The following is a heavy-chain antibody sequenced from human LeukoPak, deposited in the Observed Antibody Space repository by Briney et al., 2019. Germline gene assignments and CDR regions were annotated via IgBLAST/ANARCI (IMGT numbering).Heavy chain of an antibody. CDR3: AKDLLAATIDYYFDY. J-gene: IGHJ4*02. CDR1: GFTFSSYA. V-gene: IGHV3-23*01. CDR2: ISGSGGRT. D-gene: IGHD5-12*01. Sequence: GGSLRLSCAASGFTFSSYAMSWVRQAPGRGLEWVSVISGSGGRTYYADSVKGRFAISRDNSKNTLYVQMNSLRAEDTAVYYCAKDLLAATIDYYFDYWGQGTLVTVSS.